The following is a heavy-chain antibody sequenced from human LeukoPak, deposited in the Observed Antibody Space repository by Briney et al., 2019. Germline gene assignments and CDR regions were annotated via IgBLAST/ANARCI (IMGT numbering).Heavy chain of an antibody. D-gene: IGHD6-19*01. CDR1: GFTFSTFG. CDR3: ARSGGRGWYPADY. CDR2: IWYDGSSK. J-gene: IGHJ4*02. V-gene: IGHV3-33*01. Sequence: GGSLRLSCAASGFTFSTFGMQWVRQAPGKGLEGVAVIWYDGSSKYYADSVKGRFTISRDNSKNTLYLQMDSLRAEDTAVYYCARSGGRGWYPADYWGQGTLVTVSS.